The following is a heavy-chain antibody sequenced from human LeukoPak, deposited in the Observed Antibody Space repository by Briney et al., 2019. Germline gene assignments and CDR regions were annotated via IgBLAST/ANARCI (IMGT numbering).Heavy chain of an antibody. Sequence: ASVKVSCSASGYTFTDYYMHWVRQAPGQGLEWMGWINPNSGGTNYAQKFQGRVTMTRDTSISTAYMELSRLISDDTAVYYCARDPPSGYSGLNWFDPWGQGSLVTVSS. V-gene: IGHV1-2*02. CDR1: GYTFTDYY. J-gene: IGHJ5*02. CDR2: INPNSGGT. D-gene: IGHD5-12*01. CDR3: ARDPPSGYSGLNWFDP.